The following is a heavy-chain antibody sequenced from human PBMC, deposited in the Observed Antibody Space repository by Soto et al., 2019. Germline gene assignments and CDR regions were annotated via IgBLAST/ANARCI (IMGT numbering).Heavy chain of an antibody. CDR1: GFTFSSYS. CDR2: ISSSSSYI. CDR3: AKTIVVPAAIDYYYGMDV. D-gene: IGHD2-2*02. J-gene: IGHJ6*02. Sequence: EVQLVESGGGLVKPGGSLRLSCAASGFTFSSYSMNWVRQAPGKGLEWVSSISSSSSYIYYADSVKGRFTISRDNAKNSLYLQMNSLRAEDTAVYYCAKTIVVPAAIDYYYGMDVWGQGTTVNVSS. V-gene: IGHV3-21*01.